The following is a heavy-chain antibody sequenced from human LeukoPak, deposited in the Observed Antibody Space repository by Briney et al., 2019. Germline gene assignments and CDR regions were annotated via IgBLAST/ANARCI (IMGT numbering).Heavy chain of an antibody. V-gene: IGHV3-7*01. CDR2: IKQDGNKK. J-gene: IGHJ3*01. Sequence: GGSLRLSCEASGFTFNDYCMTWVRQTPGAGLEWVANIKQDGNKKNYLDSVRGRFTVSRDNARNSLILQMDSLRAEDTGVYYCARDPYDRGGFAAFDLWGQGTTVTVSS. CDR3: ARDPYDRGGFAAFDL. D-gene: IGHD3-22*01. CDR1: GFTFNDYC.